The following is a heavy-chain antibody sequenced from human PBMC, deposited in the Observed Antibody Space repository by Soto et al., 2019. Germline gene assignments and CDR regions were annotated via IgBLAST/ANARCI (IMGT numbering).Heavy chain of an antibody. Sequence: SETLSLTCTVSGASISIDECHWGWIRQPPGQGLEWIGSVKSSGTYYNPSLRSRITASVDTANNEFSLNMRSVTAADTSTYYCVRLGDSWGQGALVTVSS. J-gene: IGHJ4*02. CDR2: VKSSGT. D-gene: IGHD3-10*01. V-gene: IGHV4-39*01. CDR3: VRLGDS. CDR1: GASISIDECH.